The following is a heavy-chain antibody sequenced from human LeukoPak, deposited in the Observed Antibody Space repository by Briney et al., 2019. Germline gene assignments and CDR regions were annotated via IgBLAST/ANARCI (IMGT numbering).Heavy chain of an antibody. V-gene: IGHV3-23*01. D-gene: IGHD5-12*01. Sequence: GGSLRLSCVVSGFTFSSYGMTWVRQAPGKGLEWVSVISGGGGSTYYADSVKGRFTISRDNSENTLYLEMNSLRAEDTAVYYCAKDAETGYDFVLFGFDFWGQGTLVTVSS. CDR2: ISGGGGST. CDR1: GFTFSSYG. CDR3: AKDAETGYDFVLFGFDF. J-gene: IGHJ4*02.